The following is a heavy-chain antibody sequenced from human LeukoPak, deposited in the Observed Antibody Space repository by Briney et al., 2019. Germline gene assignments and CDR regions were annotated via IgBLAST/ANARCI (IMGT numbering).Heavy chain of an antibody. CDR3: TRGWGSSGPGDV. V-gene: IGHV3-7*01. CDR1: GFTINTYW. CDR2: IKQDGGEK. D-gene: IGHD6-19*01. Sequence: GGSLRLSCVVSGFTINTYWMSWVRQAPGKGLEWVANIKQDGGEKYYVDSVKDRFTISRDNAKNSLCLQLDSLGDGDTGVYYCTRGWGSSGPGDVWGPGTLVTVSS. J-gene: IGHJ4*02.